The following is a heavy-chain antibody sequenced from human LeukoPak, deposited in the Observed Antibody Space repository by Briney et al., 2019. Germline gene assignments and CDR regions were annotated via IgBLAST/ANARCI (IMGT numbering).Heavy chain of an antibody. J-gene: IGHJ6*04. CDR1: GFTFTNYG. D-gene: IGHD1-1*01. Sequence: GGSLRLSCAASGFTFTNYGMGWVRQAPGKGLEWVSYVGSGGSRYYSDSVKGRFNISRDNSKDTLSLQMNSLTAEDTAVYRGVQQEHYRMDVWGKGTAVPVSS. V-gene: IGHV3-23*01. CDR2: VGSGGSR. CDR3: VQQEHYRMDV.